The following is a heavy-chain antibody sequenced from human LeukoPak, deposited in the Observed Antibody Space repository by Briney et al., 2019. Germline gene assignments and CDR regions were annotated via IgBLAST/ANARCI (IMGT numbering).Heavy chain of an antibody. CDR3: ASSYFDNSLHAYDI. V-gene: IGHV3-21*01. CDR2: ISSSSSCI. Sequence: GGSLRLSCAASGFTFSSYSISWVRQAPGKGLEWVSSISSSSSCIYYADSVKGRFTISRDNAKNSLYLQMDSLRAEDTAVYFCASSYFDNSLHAYDIWGQGTMVTVSS. D-gene: IGHD3-22*01. CDR1: GFTFSSYS. J-gene: IGHJ3*02.